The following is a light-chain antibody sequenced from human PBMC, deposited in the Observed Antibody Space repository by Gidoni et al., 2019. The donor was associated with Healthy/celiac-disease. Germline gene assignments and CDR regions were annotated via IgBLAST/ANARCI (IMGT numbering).Light chain of an antibody. CDR3: QQSYSTTWT. J-gene: IGKJ1*01. V-gene: IGKV1-39*01. CDR1: QSISSY. Sequence: DIQITQSPSSLSASVGDRVTITCRASQSISSYLNWYQQKPGKAPKLLIYAASSLQSGVPSRFSGSGSGTDFTLTISSLQPEDFATYYCQQSYSTTWTLGQGTKVEIK. CDR2: AAS.